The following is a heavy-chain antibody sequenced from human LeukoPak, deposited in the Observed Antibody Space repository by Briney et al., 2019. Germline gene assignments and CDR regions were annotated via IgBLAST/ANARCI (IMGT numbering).Heavy chain of an antibody. D-gene: IGHD6-19*01. CDR1: GFTFSSYA. V-gene: IGHV3-23*01. CDR2: ISGGGGST. Sequence: GGSLRLSCAASGFTFSSYAMSWVRQAPGKGLEWVSAISGGGGSTYYADSVKGRFTISRDNAKNSLYLQMNSLRAEDTALYYCARGPYSSGWYFDYWGQGTLVTVSS. J-gene: IGHJ4*02. CDR3: ARGPYSSGWYFDY.